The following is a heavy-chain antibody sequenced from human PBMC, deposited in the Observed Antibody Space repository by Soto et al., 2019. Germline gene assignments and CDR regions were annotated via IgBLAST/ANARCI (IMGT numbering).Heavy chain of an antibody. J-gene: IGHJ4*02. CDR1: GGTFSSYA. CDR2: IIPIFGKA. D-gene: IGHD4-4*01. V-gene: IGHV1-69*12. Sequence: QVQLVQSGAEVKKPGSSVKVSCKASGGTFSSYAISWVRQAPGQGLEWMGGIIPIFGKANYAQKFQGRVTITADESTSTAYMALSSLGSKDTAVYYCAIASQGTVSQSLDYWGQGTLVTVSS. CDR3: AIASQGTVSQSLDY.